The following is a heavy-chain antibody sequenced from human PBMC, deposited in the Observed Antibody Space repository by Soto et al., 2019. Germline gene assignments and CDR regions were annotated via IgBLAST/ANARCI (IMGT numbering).Heavy chain of an antibody. J-gene: IGHJ4*02. CDR3: AKDRRAGGNSAFYFDF. CDR2: ISATGGGT. D-gene: IGHD3-16*01. CDR1: GFAFNIYP. V-gene: IGHV3-23*01. Sequence: GGSLRLSCAASGFAFNIYPMSWVRQTPGKGLEWVSLISATGGGTYYADSVKGRFTISRDNSHNTLYLQVHSLTAEDTAVYYCAKDRRAGGNSAFYFDFWGQGAQVTVSS.